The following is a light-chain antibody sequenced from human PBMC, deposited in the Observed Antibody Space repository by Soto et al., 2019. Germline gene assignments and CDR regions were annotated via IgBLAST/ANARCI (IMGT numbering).Light chain of an antibody. CDR3: QQYGSSQT. CDR2: DAS. V-gene: IGKV3-20*01. Sequence: EIVMTQSPVTLSVSPGGRATLSCRASQSISFYLTWYQHKPGQAPRLLIYDASNRATGIPDRFSGSGSGTDFTLTISRLEPEDFVVYYCQQYGSSQTFGQGTKV. CDR1: QSISFY. J-gene: IGKJ1*01.